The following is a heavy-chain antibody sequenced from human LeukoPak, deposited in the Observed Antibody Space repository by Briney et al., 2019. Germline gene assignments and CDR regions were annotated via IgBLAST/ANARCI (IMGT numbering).Heavy chain of an antibody. CDR1: GGSISSGSYY. CDR3: AREAKYQLLYFDY. CDR2: IYTSGST. D-gene: IGHD2-2*02. V-gene: IGHV4-61*02. Sequence: PSETLSLTCTVSGGSISSGSYYWSWIRQPAGKGLEWIGRIYTSGSTNYNPSLKSRVTISVDTSKNQFSLKLSSVTAADTAVYYCAREAKYQLLYFDYWGQGTLVTVSS. J-gene: IGHJ4*02.